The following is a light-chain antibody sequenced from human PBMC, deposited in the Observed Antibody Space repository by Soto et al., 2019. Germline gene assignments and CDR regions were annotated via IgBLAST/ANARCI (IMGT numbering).Light chain of an antibody. Sequence: EIVLTQSPATLSLSPGERATLSCRTSQSVTNYLAWYQLKPGQPPRLLIYDASNRATGIPPRFSGSGSGTDFTLTISSLQSEDFAVYYCQQYNNWPLTVGGGTKVDSK. CDR2: DAS. CDR3: QQYNNWPLT. J-gene: IGKJ4*01. V-gene: IGKV3-11*01. CDR1: QSVTNY.